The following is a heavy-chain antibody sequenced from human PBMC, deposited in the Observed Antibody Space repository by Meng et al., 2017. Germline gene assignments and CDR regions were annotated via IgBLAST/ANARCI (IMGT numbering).Heavy chain of an antibody. J-gene: IGHJ6*02. V-gene: IGHV4-61*02. CDR1: GGSINSGNYY. CDR2: IYTSGST. Sequence: SCSVSGGSINSGNYYCSWIRQPAGKGLEWSGRIYTSGSTNYNPSLESRVTMSLDTSKNQFSLKLSSVTAADTAVYYCARDIAVKYYYGSGSYSDYYAMDVWGQGTTVTVS. D-gene: IGHD3-10*01. CDR3: ARDIAVKYYYGSGSYSDYYAMDV.